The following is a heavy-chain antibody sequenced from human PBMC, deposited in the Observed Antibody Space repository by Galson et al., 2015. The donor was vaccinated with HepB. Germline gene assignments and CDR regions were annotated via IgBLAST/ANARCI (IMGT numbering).Heavy chain of an antibody. V-gene: IGHV3-15*01. Sequence: SLRLSCAASGFTFSGAWMNWVRQAPGKGLEWVGRIKSKSDGGTKDYAAPVKGRFTISRDDSKKTVYLQMNSLKTEDTAVYFCARSSSLSYWGQGTVVTVSS. CDR1: GFTFSGAW. CDR2: IKSKSDGGTK. CDR3: ARSSSLSY. D-gene: IGHD6-13*01. J-gene: IGHJ4*02.